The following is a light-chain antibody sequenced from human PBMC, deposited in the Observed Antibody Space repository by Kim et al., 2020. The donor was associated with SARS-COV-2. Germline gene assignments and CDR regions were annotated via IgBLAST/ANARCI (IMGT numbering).Light chain of an antibody. CDR1: QSISNY. V-gene: IGKV1-39*01. Sequence: DIQMTQSPSSLSASVGDRVTITCRASQSISNYLNWYQQKPGRAPNLLIYAASKLQSGVPSRFSGSGSGTEFTLTITSLQPEDFATYYCQQSHSTLYTFGQGTKLEI. CDR2: AAS. CDR3: QQSHSTLYT. J-gene: IGKJ2*01.